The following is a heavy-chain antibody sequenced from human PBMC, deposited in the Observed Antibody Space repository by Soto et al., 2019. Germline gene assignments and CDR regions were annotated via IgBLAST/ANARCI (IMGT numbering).Heavy chain of an antibody. CDR2: IYYSGST. CDR3: AIHLGELSYWFYFDY. D-gene: IGHD3-16*02. CDR1: GGSISSSSYY. J-gene: IGHJ4*02. V-gene: IGHV4-39*01. Sequence: SETLSLTCTVSGGSISSSSYYWGWIRQPPGKGLEWIGSIYYSGSTYYNPSLKSRVTISVDTSKNQFSLKLSSVTAADTAVYYCAIHLGELSYWFYFDYWGQGTLVTVSS.